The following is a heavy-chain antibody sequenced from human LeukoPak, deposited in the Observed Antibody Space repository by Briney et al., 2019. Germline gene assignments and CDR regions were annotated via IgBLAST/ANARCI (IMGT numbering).Heavy chain of an antibody. J-gene: IGHJ4*02. V-gene: IGHV3-7*01. CDR3: ANHLACGSTSCPSFDY. CDR1: GFTFSSHW. CDR2: IKKDVDEK. D-gene: IGHD2-2*01. Sequence: GGSLRLSCAASGFTFSSHWMTWIRQAPGKGLEWVASIKKDVDEKYYVDSVKGRFTISRDNAKNSLYLQMNSLRAEDTAVYYCANHLACGSTSCPSFDYWGQGTLVTVSS.